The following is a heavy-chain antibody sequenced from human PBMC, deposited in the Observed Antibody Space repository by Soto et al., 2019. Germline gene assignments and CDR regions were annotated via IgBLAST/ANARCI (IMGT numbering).Heavy chain of an antibody. CDR3: ARHALLDAGDY. CDR2: IYYSGST. CDR1: GGSISSSSYY. Sequence: SETLSLTCTVSGGSISSSSYYWGWIRQPPGKGLEWIGSIYYSGSTYYNPSLKSRVTISVDTSKNQFSLKLSSVTAADTAVYYCARHALLDAGDYWGQGTLVTVSS. V-gene: IGHV4-39*01. J-gene: IGHJ4*02. D-gene: IGHD1-1*01.